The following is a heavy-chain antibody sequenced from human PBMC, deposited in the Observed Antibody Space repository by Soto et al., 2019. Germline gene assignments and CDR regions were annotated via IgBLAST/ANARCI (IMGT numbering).Heavy chain of an antibody. Sequence: SETLSLTCTVSGGSISSSSYYWGWIRQPPGKGLEWIGSIYYSGSTYYNPSLKSRVTISVDTSKNQFSLKLSSVTAADTAVYYCARRVRGVNVVESRRAFDIWGQGTMVTVSS. CDR3: ARRVRGVNVVESRRAFDI. CDR2: IYYSGST. V-gene: IGHV4-39*01. J-gene: IGHJ3*02. D-gene: IGHD3-10*01. CDR1: GGSISSSSYY.